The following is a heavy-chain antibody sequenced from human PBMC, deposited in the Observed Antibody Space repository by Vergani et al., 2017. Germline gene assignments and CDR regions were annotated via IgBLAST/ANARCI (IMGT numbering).Heavy chain of an antibody. CDR1: GFTFDYYT. J-gene: IGHJ6*02. V-gene: IGHV3-43*01. CDR2: ISWDGGST. D-gene: IGHD6-19*01. Sequence: VQLVESGGVVVQPGGSLRLSCAASGFTFDYYTLHWVRQAPGKGLEWVSLISWDGGSTYYSGSVKGRFTIARDNSKNSLYLQMNSLRTEDTALYYCAKAISGWHEYYYHYCGMDGWGQGTTVTVSS. CDR3: AKAISGWHEYYYHYCGMDG.